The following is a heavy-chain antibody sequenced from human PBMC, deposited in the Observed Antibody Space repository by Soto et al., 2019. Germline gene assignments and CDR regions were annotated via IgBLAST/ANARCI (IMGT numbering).Heavy chain of an antibody. CDR2: VSHDGSTT. J-gene: IGHJ4*02. D-gene: IGHD3-3*01. V-gene: IGHV3-74*01. CDR3: ARDLDWVLYDY. Sequence: GGSLRLCCAASVFTFSKYVMHWFRQAPGKGLVWVSRVSHDGSTTSYADSVKGRFTISRDNSKNTLYLQMNSLRDEDTAVYYCARDLDWVLYDYWGQGTPVTVSS. CDR1: VFTFSKYV.